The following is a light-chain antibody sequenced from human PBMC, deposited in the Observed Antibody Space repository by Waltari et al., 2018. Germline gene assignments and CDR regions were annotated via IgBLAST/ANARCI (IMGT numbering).Light chain of an antibody. Sequence: DIVMTQSPDSLAVSLGERATINCKSSQSVLYSSNNKNYLAWYQQKPGQPPKLLIDWASTRESGVPDRFSGSGSGTDFTLTISSLQAEDVAVYYCQQYYSTPFGFGQGTKLEIK. CDR2: WAS. CDR1: QSVLYSSNNKNY. J-gene: IGKJ2*03. CDR3: QQYYSTPFG. V-gene: IGKV4-1*01.